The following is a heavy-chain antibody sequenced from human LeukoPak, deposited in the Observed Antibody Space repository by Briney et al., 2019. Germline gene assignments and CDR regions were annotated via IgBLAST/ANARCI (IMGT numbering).Heavy chain of an antibody. CDR2: ISSSGSTI. CDR3: AKGHCSSTSCQVRN. CDR1: GFTLSSYV. D-gene: IGHD2-2*01. J-gene: IGHJ4*02. V-gene: IGHV3-48*03. Sequence: GGSLRLSCAPSGFTLSSYVMNWVGQAPGKGGEWVSYISSSGSTIYYPDSVKGRFSISRDNAKNSLYLQMNSLKPEDTALYYCAKGHCSSTSCQVRNWGQGTLVTVSS.